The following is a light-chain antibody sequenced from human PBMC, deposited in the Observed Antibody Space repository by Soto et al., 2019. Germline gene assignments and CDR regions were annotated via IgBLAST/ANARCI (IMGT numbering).Light chain of an antibody. CDR3: SSYTSSSTYV. CDR2: EVS. Sequence: QSALTQPASVSGSPGQSITISCTGISSDVGYYNYVSWYQQHPGKAPKLMIYEVSNRPSGVSNRFSGSESGITASLTISGLQAEDEGEYFCSSYTSSSTYVFGTGTKVTVL. V-gene: IGLV2-14*01. J-gene: IGLJ1*01. CDR1: SSDVGYYNY.